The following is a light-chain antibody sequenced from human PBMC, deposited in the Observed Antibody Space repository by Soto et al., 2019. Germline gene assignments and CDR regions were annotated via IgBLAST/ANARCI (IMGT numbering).Light chain of an antibody. J-gene: IGKJ1*01. V-gene: IGKV1-5*03. Sequence: DIQMTRSPSTLSGSVGSRLTITCRASQTISSWLAWYQQKPGKAPKFLIYKASTLKSGVPSRFSGSGSGTDFTLTISCLQYEDFATYYCQQYYSYTRTFGQGTKVDI. CDR3: QQYYSYTRT. CDR1: QTISSW. CDR2: KAS.